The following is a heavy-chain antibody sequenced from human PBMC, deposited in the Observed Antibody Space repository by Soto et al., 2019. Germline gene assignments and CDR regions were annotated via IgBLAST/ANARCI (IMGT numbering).Heavy chain of an antibody. CDR1: GYTFISYD. J-gene: IGHJ5*02. D-gene: IGHD2-8*01. V-gene: IGHV1-8*01. CDR2: MNPDSGNT. Sequence: QVQLVQSGAEVKKPGASVKVSCKASGYTFISYDINWVRQATGQGLEWVGWMNPDSGNTGYAQNFHGRVTMTGNTSISSVYMELSSLTSEDTAVYYCARRRGSNGWFDLWGQGTLVTVSS. CDR3: ARRRGSNGWFDL.